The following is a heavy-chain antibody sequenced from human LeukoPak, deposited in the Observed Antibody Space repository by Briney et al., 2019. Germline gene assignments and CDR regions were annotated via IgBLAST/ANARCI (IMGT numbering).Heavy chain of an antibody. Sequence: SETLSLTCALYGGSFSSYSWSWTWIRQTPEKGLEWIGEIIEKGNANYNPSLKSRVTIDLDTSKNQFSLKLTSMTAADTAMYYCARGYYPPRWFFDLWGRGTLVTVSS. D-gene: IGHD3-10*01. CDR2: IIEKGNA. CDR1: GGSFSSYS. CDR3: ARGYYPPRWFFDL. J-gene: IGHJ2*01. V-gene: IGHV4-34*01.